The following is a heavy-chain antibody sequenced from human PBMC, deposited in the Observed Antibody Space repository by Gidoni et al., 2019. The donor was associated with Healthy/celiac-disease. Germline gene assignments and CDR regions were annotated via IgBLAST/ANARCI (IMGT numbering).Heavy chain of an antibody. CDR2: IYYSGST. V-gene: IGHV4-30-4*01. J-gene: IGHJ6*02. D-gene: IGHD2-2*01. Sequence: QVQLQESGPGLVKPSQTLSLPCPVSGGSLSSAASYWRWIRQPPGKGLEWIGYIYYSGSTYYNPSLKSRVTISVDTSKNQFSLKLSSVTAADTAVYYCARAVVPAAIRPRPTDYYYYGMDVWGQGTTVTVSS. CDR3: ARAVVPAAIRPRPTDYYYYGMDV. CDR1: GGSLSSAASY.